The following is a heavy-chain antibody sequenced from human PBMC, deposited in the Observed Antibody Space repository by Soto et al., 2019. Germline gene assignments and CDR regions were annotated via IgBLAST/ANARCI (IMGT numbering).Heavy chain of an antibody. V-gene: IGHV1-3*01. Sequence: QVQLVQSGAEVKKPGASVKVSCKASGYTFTSYAMHWVRQAPGQRLEWMGWINAGNGNTKYSQKFQGRVTITRDTSASTAYMELSSLRSEDTAVYYCAVLDNCTNGVCYSIDYWGQGTLVTVSS. CDR3: AVLDNCTNGVCYSIDY. CDR2: INAGNGNT. J-gene: IGHJ4*02. D-gene: IGHD2-8*01. CDR1: GYTFTSYA.